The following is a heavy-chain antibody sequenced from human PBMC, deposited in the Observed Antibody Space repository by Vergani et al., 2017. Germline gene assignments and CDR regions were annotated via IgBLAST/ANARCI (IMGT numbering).Heavy chain of an antibody. CDR3: ARDTVTGSRYFDY. J-gene: IGHJ4*02. CDR2: IRYDGSNT. CDR1: GFTFSNYG. Sequence: QVQLVESGGGVVQPGGSLRLSCGASGFTFSNYGMHWVRQAPGKGLEWVTFIRYDGSNTYYADSVKGRFTISRDNSKNTLFLQMNSLRPEDTAVYYCARDTVTGSRYFDYWGQGTIVTVSS. V-gene: IGHV3-30*02. D-gene: IGHD6-19*01.